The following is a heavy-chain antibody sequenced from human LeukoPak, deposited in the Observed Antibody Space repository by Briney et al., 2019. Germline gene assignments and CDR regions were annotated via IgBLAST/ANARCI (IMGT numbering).Heavy chain of an antibody. D-gene: IGHD2-2*01. V-gene: IGHV3-30*18. Sequence: GGSLRLSCAASGFTFSSYYMHWVRQAPGKGLEWVALISYDGSNKYYADSVKGRFTISRDNSKNTLYLQMNSLRAEDTAVYFCAKHAGGHDLDALDIWGQGTMVTVSS. CDR1: GFTFSSYY. J-gene: IGHJ3*02. CDR2: ISYDGSNK. CDR3: AKHAGGHDLDALDI.